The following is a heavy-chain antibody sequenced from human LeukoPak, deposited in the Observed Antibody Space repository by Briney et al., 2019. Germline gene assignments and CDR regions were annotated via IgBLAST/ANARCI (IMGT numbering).Heavy chain of an antibody. CDR1: GFTFNSYS. CDR2: ISSSTHYI. V-gene: IGHV3-21*01. Sequence: GGSLRLSCAASGFTFNSYSLNWVRQAPGKGLEWVSSISSSTHYIYCADSVKGRFTISRDNANNSMYLQMNSLRAEDTAVYYCARGTSSSWYSEYFQHWGQGTLVTVSS. CDR3: ARGTSSSWYSEYFQH. D-gene: IGHD6-13*01. J-gene: IGHJ1*01.